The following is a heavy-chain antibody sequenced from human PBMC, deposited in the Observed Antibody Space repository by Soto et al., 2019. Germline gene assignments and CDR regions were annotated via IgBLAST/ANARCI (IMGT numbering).Heavy chain of an antibody. CDR3: AKDLLGPGRAYGMDV. Sequence: QVQLVESGGGVVQPGRSLRLSCAASGFTFSSYGMYWVRQAPGKGLEWVAVISYDGSNKYYADSVKGRFTISRDNSKNTLYLQMNSLRAEDTAVYYCAKDLLGPGRAYGMDVWGQGTTVTVSS. CDR2: ISYDGSNK. J-gene: IGHJ6*02. D-gene: IGHD7-27*01. CDR1: GFTFSSYG. V-gene: IGHV3-30*18.